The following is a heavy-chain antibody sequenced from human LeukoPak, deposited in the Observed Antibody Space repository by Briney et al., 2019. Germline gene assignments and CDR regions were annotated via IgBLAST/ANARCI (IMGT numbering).Heavy chain of an antibody. D-gene: IGHD6-19*01. CDR3: ARVSSGWYSGYYFDY. CDR1: GGSSSGYY. V-gene: IGHV4-34*01. Sequence: SETLSLTCAVFGGSSSGYYWSWIRQSPGKGLEWIGEITQSGSTKYNPSLKSRVTISVDTSKNQFSLKLSSVTAADTAVYYCARVSSGWYSGYYFDYWGQGTLVTVSS. CDR2: ITQSGST. J-gene: IGHJ4*02.